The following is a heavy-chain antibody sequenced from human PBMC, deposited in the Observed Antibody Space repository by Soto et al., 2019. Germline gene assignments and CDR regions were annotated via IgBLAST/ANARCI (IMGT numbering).Heavy chain of an antibody. J-gene: IGHJ4*02. CDR1: VGSIRDYY. Sequence: SETLSLTCTVSVGSIRDYYWVWIRQPPGKGLEWIGSIFYTGSTDYNPSLKSRVSISLATSKNQFSLNLVSVTSADTAVYYCARVNRGAFDYWGQGALVTVSS. CDR3: ARVNRGAFDY. CDR2: IFYTGST. V-gene: IGHV4-59*01.